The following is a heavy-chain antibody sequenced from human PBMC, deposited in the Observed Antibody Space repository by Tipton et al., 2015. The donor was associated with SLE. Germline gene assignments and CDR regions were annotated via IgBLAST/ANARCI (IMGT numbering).Heavy chain of an antibody. V-gene: IGHV4-34*01. CDR3: ARGKSSRLCDGGVYFDH. J-gene: IGHJ4*02. CDR2: VNHSGST. CDR1: GGSFSDYF. D-gene: IGHD6-13*01. Sequence: LRLSCAVYGGSFSDYFWTWIRQSPGKGLEWIGDVNHSGSTDYHPSLRSRVTISVDKSKNQFSLRLNSLTDADTAMYFCARGKSSRLCDGGVYFDHWGQGILVTVSS.